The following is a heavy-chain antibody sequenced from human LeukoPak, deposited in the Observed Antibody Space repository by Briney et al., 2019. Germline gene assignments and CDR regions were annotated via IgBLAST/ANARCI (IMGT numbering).Heavy chain of an antibody. Sequence: GGSLRLSCAASGFIFSNYWMNWVRQAPGKGLEWVANIKQDGSEKYYVDSVKGRFTISRDNATNSLYLQMNSLRAEDTAVYYCARDGGYSYGYTFDYWGKGTLVTVSS. CDR3: ARDGGYSYGYTFDY. CDR2: IKQDGSEK. J-gene: IGHJ4*02. CDR1: GFIFSNYW. V-gene: IGHV3-7*01. D-gene: IGHD5-18*01.